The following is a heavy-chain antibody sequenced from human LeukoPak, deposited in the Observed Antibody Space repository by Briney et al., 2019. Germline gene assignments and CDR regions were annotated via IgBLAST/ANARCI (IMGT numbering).Heavy chain of an antibody. CDR2: ISYDGSNK. CDR3: AGTRKRGYSYGPPDY. J-gene: IGHJ4*02. V-gene: IGHV3-30-3*01. D-gene: IGHD5-18*01. Sequence: PGGSLRLSCAASGFTFSSYAMHWVRQAPGKGLEWVAVISYDGSNKYYADSVKGRFTISRDNSKNTLYLQMNSLRAEDTAVYYCAGTRKRGYSYGPPDYWGQGTLVTVSS. CDR1: GFTFSSYA.